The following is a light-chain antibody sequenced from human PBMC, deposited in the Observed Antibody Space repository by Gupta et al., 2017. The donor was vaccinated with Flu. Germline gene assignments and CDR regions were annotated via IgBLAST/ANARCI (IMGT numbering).Light chain of an antibody. CDR1: ESVNRNF. Sequence: GTLSLSPGERVTLACRASESVNRNFVVWYQQKPGQAPRLLIYGTSNRAPGIPDRFSGGGSGTDFTLTINRLEPEDFGFFYCHQYETSPYTFGQGTKLEIK. CDR2: GTS. V-gene: IGKV3-20*01. J-gene: IGKJ2*01. CDR3: HQYETSPYT.